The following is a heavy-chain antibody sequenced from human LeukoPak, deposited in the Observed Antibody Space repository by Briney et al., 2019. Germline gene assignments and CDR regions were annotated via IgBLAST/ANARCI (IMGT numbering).Heavy chain of an antibody. J-gene: IGHJ4*02. CDR3: VRHYGDYDFDY. Sequence: SETLSLTCAVYGGSFSGYYWSWIRQPPGKGLEWIGEINHSGSTNYNPSLKSRVTISVDTSKNQFSLKLSSVTAADTAVYYCVRHYGDYDFDYWGQGTLVTVSS. CDR2: INHSGST. V-gene: IGHV4-34*01. D-gene: IGHD4-17*01. CDR1: GGSFSGYY.